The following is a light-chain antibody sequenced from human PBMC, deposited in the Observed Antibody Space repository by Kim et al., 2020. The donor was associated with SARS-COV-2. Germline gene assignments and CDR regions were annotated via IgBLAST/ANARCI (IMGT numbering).Light chain of an antibody. Sequence: DIVMTQSPDSLAVSLGERATINCKSSQSVLYSSNNKNYLAWYQQKPGQPPKLLIYWASTRESGVPDRSSGSGSGTDFTLTISSLQAEDVAVYYCQQYYSTPPWTFGQGTKLEI. J-gene: IGKJ2*02. V-gene: IGKV4-1*01. CDR3: QQYYSTPPWT. CDR2: WAS. CDR1: QSVLYSSNNKNY.